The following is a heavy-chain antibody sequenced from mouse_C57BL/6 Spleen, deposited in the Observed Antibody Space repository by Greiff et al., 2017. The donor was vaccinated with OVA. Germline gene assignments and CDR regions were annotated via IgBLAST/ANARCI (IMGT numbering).Heavy chain of an antibody. V-gene: IGHV1-55*01. CDR3: ARWAVVASYYYAMDY. CDR1: GYTFTSYW. Sequence: VQLQESGAELVKPGASVKMSCKASGYTFTSYWITWVKQRPGQGLEWIGDIYPGSGSTNYNEKFKSKATLTVDTSSSTAYMQLSSLTSEDSAVYYCARWAVVASYYYAMDYWGQGTSVTVSS. D-gene: IGHD1-1*01. CDR2: IYPGSGST. J-gene: IGHJ4*01.